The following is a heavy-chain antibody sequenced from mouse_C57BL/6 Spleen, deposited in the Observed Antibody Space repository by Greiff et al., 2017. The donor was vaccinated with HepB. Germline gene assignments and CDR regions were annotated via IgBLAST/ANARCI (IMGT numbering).Heavy chain of an antibody. J-gene: IGHJ1*03. V-gene: IGHV1-20*01. CDR1: GYSFTGYF. Sequence: VQLQQPGPELVKPGDSVKISCKASGYSFTGYFMNWVMQSHGKSLEWIGRINPYNGDTFYNQKFKGKATLTVDKSSSTAHMELRSLTSEDSAVYYCAISYYYGSSYGYFDVWGTGTTVTVSS. CDR3: AISYYYGSSYGYFDV. D-gene: IGHD1-1*01. CDR2: INPYNGDT.